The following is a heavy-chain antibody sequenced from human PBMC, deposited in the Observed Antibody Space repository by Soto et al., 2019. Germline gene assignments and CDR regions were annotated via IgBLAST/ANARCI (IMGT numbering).Heavy chain of an antibody. Sequence: PSETLSLTCSVSGCSMSNNNWCRGVRQPRGKGLEWIGEINHSGSTNYNPPLKSRVTISVDKSKNQFSLKLNSVTAADTAVYYCARVRQGCSSTSCYFDPWGQGTLVTVSS. CDR3: ARVRQGCSSTSCYFDP. J-gene: IGHJ5*02. CDR1: GCSMSNNNW. V-gene: IGHV4-4*02. D-gene: IGHD2-2*01. CDR2: INHSGST.